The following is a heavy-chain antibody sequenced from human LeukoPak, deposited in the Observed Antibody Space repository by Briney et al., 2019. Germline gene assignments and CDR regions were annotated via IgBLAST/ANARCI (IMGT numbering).Heavy chain of an antibody. CDR2: IVVGSGST. D-gene: IGHD2-2*01. Sequence: ASVKVSCKASGFTFTSSAVQWVRQARGQRLEWIGWIVVGSGSTNYAQKFQERVTITRDMSTSTAYMELSSLRSEDTAVYYCAKDQRAGSTSWLMGAFDIWGQGTMVTVSS. J-gene: IGHJ3*02. CDR1: GFTFTSSA. V-gene: IGHV1-58*01. CDR3: AKDQRAGSTSWLMGAFDI.